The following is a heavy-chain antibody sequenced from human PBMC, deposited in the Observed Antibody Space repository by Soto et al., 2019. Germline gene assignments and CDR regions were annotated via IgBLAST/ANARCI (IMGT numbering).Heavy chain of an antibody. CDR2: IDPSDSYT. V-gene: IGHV5-10-1*01. J-gene: IGHJ6*02. CDR1: GYSFTSYW. D-gene: IGHD5-12*01. CDR3: ARLAMATRRGYYGMDV. Sequence: EVQLVQSGAEVKKPGESLRISCKGSGYSFTSYWISWLRQMPGKGLEWMGRIDPSDSYTNYSPSFQGHVTISADKSINTAYLQLSSLKASDTAMYYCARLAMATRRGYYGMDVWGQGTTVTVSS.